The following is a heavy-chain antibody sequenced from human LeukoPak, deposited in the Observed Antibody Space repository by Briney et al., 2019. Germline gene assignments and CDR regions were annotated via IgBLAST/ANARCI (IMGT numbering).Heavy chain of an antibody. D-gene: IGHD3-22*01. V-gene: IGHV3-33*01. CDR3: ATGRSGYHTTD. Sequence: GGSLCLTCTVSGCTISSSNKHWVRQAPGKGLEWVAVIWYDGSNKYYADSVKGRFTISRDNSKNTLYLQMNSLRAEDTAVYYCATGRSGYHTTDWSQGTLVTVSS. CDR1: GCTISSSN. J-gene: IGHJ4*02. CDR2: IWYDGSNK.